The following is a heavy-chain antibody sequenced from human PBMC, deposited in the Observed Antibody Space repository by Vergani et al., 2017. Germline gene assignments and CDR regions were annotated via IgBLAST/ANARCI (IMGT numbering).Heavy chain of an antibody. CDR2: FDPEHGEV. CDR3: ARDCPGGGGDCSAGWYFDL. D-gene: IGHD2-21*02. V-gene: IGHV1-24*01. CDR1: GYSLTELT. J-gene: IGHJ2*01. Sequence: QVQLVQSGSEVRKPGASVKVSCQVSGYSLTELTIHWVRQAPGKGLEWMGGFDPEHGEVTFAHHIQGRVTMTEDRSTDTAYMELSSLRPEDTALYYCARDCPGGGGDCSAGWYFDLWGRSTLVTVSS.